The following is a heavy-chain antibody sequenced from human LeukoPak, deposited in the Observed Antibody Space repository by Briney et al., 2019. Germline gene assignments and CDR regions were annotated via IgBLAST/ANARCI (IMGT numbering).Heavy chain of an antibody. J-gene: IGHJ4*02. V-gene: IGHV3-53*01. D-gene: IGHD6-13*01. CDR1: GFTVSSNY. Sequence: QSGGSLRLSCAASGFTVSSNYMSWVRQAPGKGLEWVSVIYSGGSTYYADSVKGRFTISRDSSKNTLYLQMNSLRAEDTAVYYCARGMAAAFDYWGQGTLVTVSS. CDR3: ARGMAAAFDY. CDR2: IYSGGST.